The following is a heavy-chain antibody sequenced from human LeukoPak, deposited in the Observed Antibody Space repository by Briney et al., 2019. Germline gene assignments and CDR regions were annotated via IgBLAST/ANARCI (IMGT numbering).Heavy chain of an antibody. J-gene: IGHJ4*02. Sequence: PSETLSLTCTVSGGSISSSSYYWGWIRQPPGKGLEWIGSIYYSGSTYYNPSLKSRVTISVDTSKNQFSLKLSSVTAADTAVYYCAREVWFGEFIDYWGQGTLVTVSS. CDR1: GGSISSSSYY. CDR2: IYYSGST. V-gene: IGHV4-39*07. CDR3: AREVWFGEFIDY. D-gene: IGHD3-10*01.